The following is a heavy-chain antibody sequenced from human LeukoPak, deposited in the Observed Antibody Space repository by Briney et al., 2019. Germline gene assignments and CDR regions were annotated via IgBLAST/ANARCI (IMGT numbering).Heavy chain of an antibody. J-gene: IGHJ4*02. CDR1: GGSIRSYH. D-gene: IGHD2-21*02. V-gene: IGHV4-59*01. CDR2: IYDSGST. Sequence: SETLSLTCTISGGSIRSYHWSWIRQPPGKRLEWIGYIYDSGSTNYNPSLKSRVTISIDTSKNQFSLKLSSVTAADTAVYYCAREAYCGGDCYSGFDYWGQGTLVTVSS. CDR3: AREAYCGGDCYSGFDY.